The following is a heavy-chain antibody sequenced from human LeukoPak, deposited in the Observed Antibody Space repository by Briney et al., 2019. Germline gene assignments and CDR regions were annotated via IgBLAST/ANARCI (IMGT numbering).Heavy chain of an antibody. D-gene: IGHD6-19*01. Sequence: GASVKVSCKASGYTFINHGISRVRQAPGQGLEWVGWISAYSGHTNYAQMVQGRVTMTTDAFTNTVYMELGSLTSDDTAMYYCARDSSAGAVAGTFDYWGQGTLITVSS. CDR2: ISAYSGHT. CDR1: GYTFINHG. J-gene: IGHJ4*02. CDR3: ARDSSAGAVAGTFDY. V-gene: IGHV1-18*01.